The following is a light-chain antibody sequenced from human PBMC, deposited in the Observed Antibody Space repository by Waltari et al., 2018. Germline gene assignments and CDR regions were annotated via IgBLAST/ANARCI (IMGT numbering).Light chain of an antibody. J-gene: IGKJ4*01. CDR2: WAY. Sequence: DIVMTQSPDSLAVSLGERATINCKSSQGILDGSNNRNSLAWYQQKPGQSPNLLIYWAYTRESGVPDRVSGSGSGTDFSLTISSLQAEDVAVYYCQQYYRVPLTFGGGTKIEIK. CDR3: QQYYRVPLT. V-gene: IGKV4-1*01. CDR1: QGILDGSNNRNS.